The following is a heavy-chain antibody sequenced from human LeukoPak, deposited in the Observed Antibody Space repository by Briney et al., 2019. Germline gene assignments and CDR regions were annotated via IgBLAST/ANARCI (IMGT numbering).Heavy chain of an antibody. CDR2: INPSGGST. J-gene: IGHJ4*02. D-gene: IGHD3-9*01. CDR1: GYTFTNYY. Sequence: ASVKVSCKASGYTFTNYYIHWVRQAPGQGLEWMGIINPSGGSTSYAQKFQGRVAMTRDTSTSTVYMELSSLRSEDTAVYYCARVISDDILTGGRLDYWGQGTLVTVSS. CDR3: ARVISDDILTGGRLDY. V-gene: IGHV1-46*01.